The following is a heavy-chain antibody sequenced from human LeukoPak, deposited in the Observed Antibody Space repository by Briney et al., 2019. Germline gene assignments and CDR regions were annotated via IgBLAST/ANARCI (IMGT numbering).Heavy chain of an antibody. CDR1: GGSISSYY. Sequence: SETLSLTCTVSGGSISSYYWSWIRQPPGKGLEWIGYIYYSGSTNYNPSLKSRVTISVDTSKNQFSLKLSSVTAADTAVYYCARVGTTPRYGMDVWGQGTTVTVSS. J-gene: IGHJ6*02. V-gene: IGHV4-59*01. CDR3: ARVGTTPRYGMDV. D-gene: IGHD1-1*01. CDR2: IYYSGST.